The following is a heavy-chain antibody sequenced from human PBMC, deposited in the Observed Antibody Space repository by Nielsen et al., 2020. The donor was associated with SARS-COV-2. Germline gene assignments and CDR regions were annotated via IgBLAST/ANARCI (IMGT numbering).Heavy chain of an antibody. CDR3: VKDLSIVVVPAATMDV. D-gene: IGHD2-2*01. V-gene: IGHV3-30*18. J-gene: IGHJ6*02. CDR1: GFTFSSYG. CDR2: ISYDGSNK. Sequence: GESLKISCAASGFTFSSYGMHWVRQAPGKGLEWVAVISYDGSNKYYADFVKGRFTISRDNSKNTLYLQMNSLSAEDTAVYYCVKDLSIVVVPAATMDVWGQGTTVTVSS.